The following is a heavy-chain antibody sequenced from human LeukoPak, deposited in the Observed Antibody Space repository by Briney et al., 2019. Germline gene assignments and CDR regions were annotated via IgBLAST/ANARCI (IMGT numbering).Heavy chain of an antibody. CDR2: ISYDGSNK. J-gene: IGHJ4*02. CDR3: ARGVNTTPMYFDS. D-gene: IGHD1-26*01. CDR1: GFTFSSYA. V-gene: IGHV3-30*01. Sequence: GGSLRLSCAASGFTFSSYAMHWVRQAPGKGLEWVAVISYDGSNKYYADSVKGRFTISRDNSKNTLYLQMNSLRAEDTAVYYCARGVNTTPMYFDSWAQGTLVTVPP.